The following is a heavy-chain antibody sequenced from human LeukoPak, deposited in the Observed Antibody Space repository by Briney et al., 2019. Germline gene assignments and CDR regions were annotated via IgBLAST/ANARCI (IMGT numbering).Heavy chain of an antibody. CDR1: GFTFSNYG. Sequence: GGSLRLSCAASGFTFSNYGMHWVRQAPGKGLEWVAVISHDGSNKCFADSVKGRFTISRDNSKNTLYLQMNSLRAEDTALYYCAKVTWDSISGVDYWGQGTLVTVSS. D-gene: IGHD3-3*02. CDR2: ISHDGSNK. CDR3: AKVTWDSISGVDY. V-gene: IGHV3-30*18. J-gene: IGHJ4*02.